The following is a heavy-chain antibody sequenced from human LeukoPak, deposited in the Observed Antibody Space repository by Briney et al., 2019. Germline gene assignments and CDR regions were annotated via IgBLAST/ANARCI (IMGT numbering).Heavy chain of an antibody. CDR3: AREVKSRKGAAGPQGAFDI. V-gene: IGHV4-30-2*01. Sequence: SETLSLTCTVSGGSISSGGYYWSWIRQPPGKGLEWIGYIYHSGSTYYNPSLKSRVTISVDRSKNQFSLKLSSVTAADTAVYYCAREVKSRKGAAGPQGAFDIWGQGTMVTVSS. CDR2: IYHSGST. J-gene: IGHJ3*02. CDR1: GGSISSGGYY. D-gene: IGHD6-13*01.